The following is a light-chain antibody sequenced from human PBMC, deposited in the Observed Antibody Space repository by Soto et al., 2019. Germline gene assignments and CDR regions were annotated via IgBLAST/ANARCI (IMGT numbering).Light chain of an antibody. CDR3: QQYGSSLIT. J-gene: IGKJ5*01. CDR1: QSVSTSY. V-gene: IGKV3-20*01. Sequence: ESLLTQSPGTLSLSPGERTTLSCRASQSVSTSYLARYQQKPGQAPRLLIYGASSRATGIPDRFRGSGSGTDFTLTISRLEPEDFAVYYCQQYGSSLITFGQGTRLEIK. CDR2: GAS.